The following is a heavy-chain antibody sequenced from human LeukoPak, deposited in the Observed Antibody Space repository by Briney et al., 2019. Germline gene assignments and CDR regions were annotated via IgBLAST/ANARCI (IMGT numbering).Heavy chain of an antibody. CDR1: GFTASSNY. Sequence: GGSLSLSCAASGFTASSNYRTWVPQAPGKGLKWVSVIYSGGSTYYADSVKGRFTLSRDNSKNTLFLQMNSLRAEDTAVYYCAREPQGDSSGYDAFDIWGQGTMVTVSS. J-gene: IGHJ3*02. CDR3: AREPQGDSSGYDAFDI. V-gene: IGHV3-66*01. D-gene: IGHD3-22*01. CDR2: IYSGGST.